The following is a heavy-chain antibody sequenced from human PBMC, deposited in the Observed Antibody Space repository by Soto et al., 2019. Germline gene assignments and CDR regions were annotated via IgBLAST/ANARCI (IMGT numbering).Heavy chain of an antibody. V-gene: IGHV3-23*01. CDR3: AKDLIYGYNSGRPFDY. CDR2: IGGRGDST. CDR1: GFTFSSYA. Sequence: EVQLLESGGGLVQPGGSLRLSCAESGFTFSSYAMSWVRQAPGKGLEWVSAIGGRGDSTYYADSVKGRFTISRDNSRDTLYLQMNSLRAEDTAVYYCAKDLIYGYNSGRPFDYWGQGTLVTVSS. D-gene: IGHD6-19*01. J-gene: IGHJ4*02.